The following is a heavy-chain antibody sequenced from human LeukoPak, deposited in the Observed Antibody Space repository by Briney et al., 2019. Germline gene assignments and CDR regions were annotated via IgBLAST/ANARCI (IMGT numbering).Heavy chain of an antibody. CDR2: INHSGST. CDR1: GGSFSDYY. V-gene: IGHV4-34*01. J-gene: IGHJ4*02. D-gene: IGHD3-10*01. Sequence: SETLSLTCAVYGGSFSDYYWSWIRQPPGKGLEWIGEINHSGSTNYNPSLKSRVTISVDTSKNQFSLKLSSVTAADTAVYYCARGPLKYYYGSGSDFDYWGQGTLVTVSS. CDR3: ARGPLKYYYGSGSDFDY.